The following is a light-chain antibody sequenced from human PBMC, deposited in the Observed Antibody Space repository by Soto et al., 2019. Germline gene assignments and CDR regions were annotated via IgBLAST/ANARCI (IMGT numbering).Light chain of an antibody. CDR3: QQYNTWPLT. CDR1: QSVSSN. V-gene: IGKV3-15*01. CDR2: SAS. J-gene: IGKJ4*01. Sequence: EIVMTQSPATLSVSPGEIATLSCSASQSVSSNLACYQQKPGQTPRLLIYSASTRATGIRSSFSGSGSGTEFPLSIISLQSEAFAVYYCQQYNTWPLTFGGGNKGEIK.